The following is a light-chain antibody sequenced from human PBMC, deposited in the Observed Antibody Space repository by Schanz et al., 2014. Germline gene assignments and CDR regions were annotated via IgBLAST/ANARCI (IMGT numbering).Light chain of an antibody. V-gene: IGKV1-9*01. J-gene: IGKJ4*01. CDR3: QQYNSPPLT. Sequence: IQLTQSPSSLSASVGDRVTITCRASQGISSHLAWYQQKPGKAPKLLIYGASTLQIGVPSRFSGSGSGTDFTLAISSLQPDDFATYYCQQYNSPPLTFGGGTKVEIK. CDR2: GAS. CDR1: QGISSH.